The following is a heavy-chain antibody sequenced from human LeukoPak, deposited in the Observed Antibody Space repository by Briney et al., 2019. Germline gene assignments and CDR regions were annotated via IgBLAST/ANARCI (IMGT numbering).Heavy chain of an antibody. CDR1: GGSINNYY. CDR2: IHYSGST. V-gene: IGHV4-59*08. D-gene: IGHD6-13*01. CDR3: ARGYSSSWYYFDY. Sequence: PSETLSLTCTVSGGSINNYYRSWIRQPPGKGLEWIGYIHYSGSTNYNPSLKSRATISVDTSKSQFSLKLSSVTAADTAIYYCARGYSSSWYYFDYWGQGTLVTVSS. J-gene: IGHJ4*02.